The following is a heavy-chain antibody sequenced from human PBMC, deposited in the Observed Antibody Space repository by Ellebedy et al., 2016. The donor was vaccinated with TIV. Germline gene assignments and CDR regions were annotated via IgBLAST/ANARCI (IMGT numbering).Heavy chain of an antibody. CDR1: GFTFSTYS. V-gene: IGHV3-48*04. D-gene: IGHD1-26*01. J-gene: IGHJ6*02. CDR3: ARVGAGATRRNGHYYQYYGMDV. CDR2: TSPSGSTI. Sequence: GGSLRLXCAASGFTFSTYSVNWVRQAPGKGLEWVAYTSPSGSTIYYADSVKGRFTISGDNAQISMYLQMNSLRVEDTAEYYCARVGAGATRRNGHYYQYYGMDVWGQGTTVTVSS.